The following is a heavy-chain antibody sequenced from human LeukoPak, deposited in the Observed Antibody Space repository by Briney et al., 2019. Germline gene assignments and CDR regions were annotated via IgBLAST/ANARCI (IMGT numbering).Heavy chain of an antibody. CDR1: GFTVSSNY. V-gene: IGHV3-53*01. Sequence: GGSLRLSCAASGFTVSSNYMSWVRQAPGKGLEWVSVIYSGGSTYYADSVKGRFTISRDNSKNTLYLQMNSLRAEDTAVYYCAKDRAGYDFWSGYYANDIWGQGTLVTVSS. CDR3: AKDRAGYDFWSGYYANDI. J-gene: IGHJ4*02. D-gene: IGHD3-3*01. CDR2: IYSGGST.